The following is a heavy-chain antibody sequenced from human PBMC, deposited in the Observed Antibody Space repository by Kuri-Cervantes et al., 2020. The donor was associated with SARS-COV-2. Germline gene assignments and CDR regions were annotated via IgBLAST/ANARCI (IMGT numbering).Heavy chain of an antibody. CDR2: IYYSRST. V-gene: IGHV4-39*07. CDR3: ARDSYYDSSGYYYYRAFDI. Sequence: SETRSPTCPVSGASTASISYFWGWIRQPRGKGREWIGSIYYSRSTYYSPSLKSRVTISVDTSKNQYSLKLSSVTAANTAVYYCARDSYYDSSGYYYYRAFDIWGQGTLVTVSS. J-gene: IGHJ4*02. CDR1: GASTASISYF. D-gene: IGHD3-22*01.